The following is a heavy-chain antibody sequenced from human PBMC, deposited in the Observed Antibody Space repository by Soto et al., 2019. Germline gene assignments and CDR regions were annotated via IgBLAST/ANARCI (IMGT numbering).Heavy chain of an antibody. CDR3: AREARFLEWLLYQDY. CDR2: IWDDGSNK. Sequence: QVQLVESGGGVVQPGRSLRLSCAASGFTFSSYGMHWVRQAPGKGLEWVAVIWDDGSNKYYADSVKGRFTISRDNSKNTLYLQMNSLRAEDTAVYYCAREARFLEWLLYQDYWGQGTLVTVSS. V-gene: IGHV3-33*01. CDR1: GFTFSSYG. D-gene: IGHD3-3*01. J-gene: IGHJ4*02.